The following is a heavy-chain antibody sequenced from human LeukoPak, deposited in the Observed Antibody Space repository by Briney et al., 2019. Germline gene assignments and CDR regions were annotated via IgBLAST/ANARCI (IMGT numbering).Heavy chain of an antibody. D-gene: IGHD3-22*01. V-gene: IGHV3-48*01. CDR3: ARDDYYDTSGYSQDD. CDR2: ISSSSDSI. Sequence: GGSLRLSCAASGFTFSESNMNWVRKAPGKGLEWVSYISSSSDSIYYADSVKGRFTISRDNAKNSLYLQMNSLRAEDTAVYFCARDDYYDTSGYSQDDWGQGTLVIVSS. J-gene: IGHJ4*02. CDR1: GFTFSESN.